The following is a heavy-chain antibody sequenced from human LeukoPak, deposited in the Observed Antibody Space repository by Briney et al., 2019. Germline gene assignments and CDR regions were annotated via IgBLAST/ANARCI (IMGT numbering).Heavy chain of an antibody. Sequence: SETLSLTCAVYGGSFSGYYWSWIRQLPGKGLEWIGEINHSGSTNYNPSLKSRVTISVDTSKNQFSLKLSSVTAADTAVYYCARGVSSGWYGNWFDPWGQGTLVTVSS. V-gene: IGHV4-34*01. CDR1: GGSFSGYY. J-gene: IGHJ5*02. CDR3: ARGVSSGWYGNWFDP. D-gene: IGHD6-19*01. CDR2: INHSGST.